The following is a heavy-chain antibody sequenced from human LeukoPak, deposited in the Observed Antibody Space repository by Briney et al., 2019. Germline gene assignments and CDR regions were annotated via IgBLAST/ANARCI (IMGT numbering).Heavy chain of an antibody. CDR1: GDSISSNY. Sequence: PSETLSLTCAVSGDSISSNYWWTWVRQPPGKGLEWVSSISSSSSYIYYADSVKGRFTISRDNAKNSLYLQMNSLRAEDTAVYYCARDTRSTVKFDYWGQGTLVTVSS. V-gene: IGHV3-21*01. J-gene: IGHJ4*02. D-gene: IGHD5/OR15-5a*01. CDR2: ISSSSSYI. CDR3: ARDTRSTVKFDY.